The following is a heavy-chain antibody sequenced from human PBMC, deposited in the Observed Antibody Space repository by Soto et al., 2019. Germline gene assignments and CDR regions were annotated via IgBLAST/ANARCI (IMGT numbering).Heavy chain of an antibody. J-gene: IGHJ6*02. CDR1: GFTFNTYP. Sequence: EVQLLESGGGLEQPGGSQRLSCAASGFTFNTYPMNWVRQAPGKGLEWVSAISGSGDSTYYADSVKGRFTISRDNSKNTLYLQMTSLRAEDTAVYYCAKSFLELYYYYYYGMDFWGQGTTVTVSS. CDR3: AKSFLELYYYYYYGMDF. V-gene: IGHV3-23*01. CDR2: ISGSGDST. D-gene: IGHD3-3*02.